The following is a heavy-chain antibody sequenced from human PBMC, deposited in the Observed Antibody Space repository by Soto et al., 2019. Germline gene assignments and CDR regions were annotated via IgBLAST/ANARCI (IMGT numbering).Heavy chain of an antibody. CDR3: AREHGDWSGYSFDF. V-gene: IGHV1-3*01. CDR2: INVATGNT. Sequence: GASVKVSCKSSGFSFISYAIQWVRQAPGQRLEWMGWINVATGNTKYSQQFQGRVTITRDTSASTAYMELNGLTSDDTAIYYCAREHGDWSGYSFDFWGQGTLVTVSS. J-gene: IGHJ4*02. CDR1: GFSFISYA. D-gene: IGHD3-3*01.